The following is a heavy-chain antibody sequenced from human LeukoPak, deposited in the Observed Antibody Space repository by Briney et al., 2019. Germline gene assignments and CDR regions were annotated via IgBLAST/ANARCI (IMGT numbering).Heavy chain of an antibody. CDR3: ARAGHYYDSSGTDAFDI. Sequence: GASVKVSCKASGGTFSSYAISRVRQAPGQGLEWMGRIIPIFGIANYAQKFQGRVTITADKSTSTAYMELSSLRSEDTAVYYCARAGHYYDSSGTDAFDIWGQGTMVTVSS. D-gene: IGHD3-22*01. CDR1: GGTFSSYA. CDR2: IIPIFGIA. J-gene: IGHJ3*02. V-gene: IGHV1-69*04.